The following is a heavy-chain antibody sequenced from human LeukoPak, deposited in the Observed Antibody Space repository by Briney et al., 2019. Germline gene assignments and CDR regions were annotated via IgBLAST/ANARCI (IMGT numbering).Heavy chain of an antibody. CDR3: ARAYSSGWYID. CDR1: GGSISRYY. D-gene: IGHD6-19*01. V-gene: IGHV4-59*01. Sequence: SETLSLTCIFAGGSISRYYWSWIRQPAGKGLEWVGYIYYRGSTNYNPSLKSRAPISVDTPKNQFSLKLSSVTAADTAVYYCARAYSSGWYIDWGQGTLVTVSS. CDR2: IYYRGST. J-gene: IGHJ4*02.